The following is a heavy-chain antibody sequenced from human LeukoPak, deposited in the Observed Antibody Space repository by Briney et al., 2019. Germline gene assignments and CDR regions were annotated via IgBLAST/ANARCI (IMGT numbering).Heavy chain of an antibody. CDR3: ARVVDTAMKNYYYYYMDV. CDR1: GGTFSSYA. D-gene: IGHD5-18*01. CDR2: IIPIFGTA. V-gene: IGHV1-69*05. J-gene: IGHJ6*03. Sequence: SVKVSCKASGGTFSSYAISRVRQAPGQGLEWMGGIIPIFGTANYAQKFQGRVTITTDESTSTAYMELSSLRSEDTAVDYCARVVDTAMKNYYYYYMDVWGNGTTVTVSS.